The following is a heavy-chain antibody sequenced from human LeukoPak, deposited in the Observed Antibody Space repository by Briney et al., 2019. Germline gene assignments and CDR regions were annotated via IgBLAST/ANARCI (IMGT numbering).Heavy chain of an antibody. V-gene: IGHV3-49*04. Sequence: GGSLRLSCTVSGFTFGDYAINWVRQAPGKGLEWVGFIRGKAFGETAEYAASVKGRFTISRDDSKSIAYLQMNSLKTEDTAVYYCTRDRGSSTLGDYWGQGTLVTVSS. CDR3: TRDRGSSTLGDY. CDR1: GFTFGDYA. J-gene: IGHJ4*02. CDR2: IRGKAFGETA. D-gene: IGHD7-27*01.